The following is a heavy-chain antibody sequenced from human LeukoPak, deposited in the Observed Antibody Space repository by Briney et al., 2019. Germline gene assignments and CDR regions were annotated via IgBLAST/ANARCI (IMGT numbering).Heavy chain of an antibody. V-gene: IGHV3-7*01. CDR1: GFTFSSYW. J-gene: IGHJ3*02. CDR2: LRQVGRGN. Sequence: PGGSLRLSCAASGFTFSSYWMSWVRQAPGKGLEWVANLRQVGRGNYYVDSVKGRFTISRDNAKNSLYLQMNSLRAEDTAVYYCARDLGHTYYYDSSGNESVDAFDIWGQGTMVTVSS. D-gene: IGHD3-22*01. CDR3: ARDLGHTYYYDSSGNESVDAFDI.